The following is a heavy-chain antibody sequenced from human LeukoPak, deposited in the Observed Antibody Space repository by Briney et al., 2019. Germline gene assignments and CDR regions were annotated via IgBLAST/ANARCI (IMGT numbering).Heavy chain of an antibody. CDR1: GFAFSSYA. J-gene: IGHJ1*01. D-gene: IGHD3-3*01. CDR3: AKGYDFWSDYFQH. V-gene: IGHV3-23*01. CDR2: ISGSGGST. Sequence: GGSLRLSCAASGFAFSSYAVSWVRQAPGKGLEWVSAISGSGGSTYYADSVKGRFTISRDNSKSTLYLQMNSLRAEDTAVYYCAKGYDFWSDYFQHWGQGTLVTVSS.